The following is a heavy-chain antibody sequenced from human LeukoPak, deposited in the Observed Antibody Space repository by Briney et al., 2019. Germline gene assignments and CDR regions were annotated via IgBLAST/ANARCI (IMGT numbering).Heavy chain of an antibody. CDR3: AKSIGLRLNWFDP. J-gene: IGHJ5*02. CDR2: IYSGGST. CDR1: GFTVSSNY. Sequence: GGSLRLSCAASGFTVSSNYMSWVRQAPGKGLEWVSVIYSGGSTYYADSVKGRFTISRDNSKNTLYLQMNSLRAEDTAVYYCAKSIGLRLNWFDPWGQGTLVTVPS. V-gene: IGHV3-53*01. D-gene: IGHD2-8*01.